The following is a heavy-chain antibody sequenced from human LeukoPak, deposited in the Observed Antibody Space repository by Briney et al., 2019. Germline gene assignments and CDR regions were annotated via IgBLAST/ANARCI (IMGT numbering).Heavy chain of an antibody. CDR1: RGSIGTNY. V-gene: IGHV4-59*01. D-gene: IGHD6-13*01. Sequence: PSETLSLTCSVSRGSIGTNYWSWIRQVPGKGLEWIGYSSYSGSSNYNPSLKSRVTISVDTSKTQFSLYLNTVTAADTAVYYCARSDTHHIHSSSWHFDYWGQGTLVTVSS. CDR3: ARSDTHHIHSSSWHFDY. CDR2: SSYSGSS. J-gene: IGHJ4*02.